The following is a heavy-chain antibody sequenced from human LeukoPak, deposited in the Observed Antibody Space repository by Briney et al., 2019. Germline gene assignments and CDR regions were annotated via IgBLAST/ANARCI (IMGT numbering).Heavy chain of an antibody. CDR2: IKQDGGEI. J-gene: IGHJ4*02. V-gene: IGHV3-7*03. Sequence: GGSLRLSCAASGFTLRSYWMTWVRQAPGKGLEWVANIKQDGGEIHYVDSVKGRFTISRDNAKNSLYLQMNSLRAEDTAVYYCARDNDYEEIDYWGQGTLVTVSS. D-gene: IGHD4-17*01. CDR1: GFTLRSYW. CDR3: ARDNDYEEIDY.